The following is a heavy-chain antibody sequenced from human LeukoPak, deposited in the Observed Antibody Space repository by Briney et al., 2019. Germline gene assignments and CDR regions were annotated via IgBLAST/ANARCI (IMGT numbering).Heavy chain of an antibody. V-gene: IGHV4-34*01. CDR2: INQSGST. CDR3: ARVDYGDYFDY. CDR1: GGSFSGYY. J-gene: IGHJ4*02. Sequence: SETLSLTRAVYGGSFSGYYYNWIRQSPGKGLEWIGEINQSGSTNYSPSLKSRLTISIDTSKNQFSLRLRSVTAADTAVYYCARVDYGDYFDYWGQGTLVTVSS. D-gene: IGHD4-17*01.